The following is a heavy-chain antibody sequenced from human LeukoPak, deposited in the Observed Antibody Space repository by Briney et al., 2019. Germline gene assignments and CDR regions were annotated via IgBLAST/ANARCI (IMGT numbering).Heavy chain of an antibody. D-gene: IGHD3-9*01. J-gene: IGHJ5*02. CDR2: INHSGST. Sequence: SETLSLTCAVYGGSFSGYYWSWIRQPPGKGLEWIGEINHSGSTNYNPSLKSRVTISVDTSKNQFSLKLSSVTAADTAVYYCARSAPLVLGYFDGLPNWFDPWGQGTLVTVSS. V-gene: IGHV4-34*01. CDR3: ARSAPLVLGYFDGLPNWFDP. CDR1: GGSFSGYY.